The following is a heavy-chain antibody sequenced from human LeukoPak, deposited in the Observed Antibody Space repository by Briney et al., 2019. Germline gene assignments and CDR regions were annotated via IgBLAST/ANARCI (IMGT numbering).Heavy chain of an antibody. V-gene: IGHV1-18*04. CDR2: ISAYNGNT. CDR3: ARYSGWFSQRTHDY. Sequence: ASVKVSCKASGSTFTSYYTHWVRQAPGQGLEWMGWISAYNGNTNYAQKLQGRVTMTTDTSTSTAYMELRSLRSDDTAVYYCARYSGWFSQRTHDYWGQGTLVTVSS. D-gene: IGHD6-19*01. J-gene: IGHJ4*02. CDR1: GSTFTSYY.